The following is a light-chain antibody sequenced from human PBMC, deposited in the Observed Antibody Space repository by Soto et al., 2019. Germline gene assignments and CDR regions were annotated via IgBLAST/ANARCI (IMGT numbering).Light chain of an antibody. Sequence: DIQMTQSPSSVSVSVLDIVTITFLASQTISSWLAWYHQKPGKARKLLIYKASTLKSGVPSRFSGSGSGTEFTLTISSLQPDDFATYYCQQYNSYSWTFGQGTKVDIK. J-gene: IGKJ1*01. CDR1: QTISSW. V-gene: IGKV1-5*03. CDR3: QQYNSYSWT. CDR2: KAS.